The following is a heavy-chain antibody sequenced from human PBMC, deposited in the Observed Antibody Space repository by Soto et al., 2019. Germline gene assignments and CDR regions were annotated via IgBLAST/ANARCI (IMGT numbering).Heavy chain of an antibody. CDR2: IYNGGST. J-gene: IGHJ5*02. CDR1: GDSVSSVGFH. CDR3: AKDPPVVAAIAVFYWFDP. V-gene: IGHV4-30-4*01. Sequence: SETLSLTCTVSGDSVSSVGFHWAWLRRPPGKGLEWIGYIYNGGSTYYRPSLESRMHMSLDATRNHYSLRLTSVTAADTAVYYCAKDPPVVAAIAVFYWFDPWGQGTLVTVSS. D-gene: IGHD2-15*01.